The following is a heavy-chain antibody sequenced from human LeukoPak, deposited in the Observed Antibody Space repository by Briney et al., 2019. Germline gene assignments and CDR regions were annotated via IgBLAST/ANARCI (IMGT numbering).Heavy chain of an antibody. Sequence: SETLSLTCTVSGGSISSYYWSWIRQPAGKGLEWIGRIYTRGSTNYNPSLKSRVTMSVDTSKNQFSLKLSSVTAADTAVYYCARVNPYYDSSGTLDYWGQGTLVTVSS. J-gene: IGHJ4*02. CDR3: ARVNPYYDSSGTLDY. CDR1: GGSISSYY. D-gene: IGHD3-22*01. CDR2: IYTRGST. V-gene: IGHV4-4*07.